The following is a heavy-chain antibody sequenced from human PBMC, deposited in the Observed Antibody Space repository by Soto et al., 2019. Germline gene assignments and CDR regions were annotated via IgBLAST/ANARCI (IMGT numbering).Heavy chain of an antibody. CDR3: ARFSWYDGDSITNYYMDF. CDR1: GDSISSRSYY. D-gene: IGHD6-13*01. Sequence: LQESGPGLVKPSETLSLTCSVFGDSISSRSYYWAWIRRPPGMGLEWIASISYTGNTYYNPSPTSRAAISGDTSKNQFSPKLSFVTAADTAVYYCARFSWYDGDSITNYYMDFWGNGATVTVSS. J-gene: IGHJ6*03. V-gene: IGHV4-39*01. CDR2: ISYTGNT.